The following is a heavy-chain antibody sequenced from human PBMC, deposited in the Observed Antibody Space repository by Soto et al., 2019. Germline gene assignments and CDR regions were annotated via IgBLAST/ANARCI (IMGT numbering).Heavy chain of an antibody. D-gene: IGHD3-10*01. Sequence: GGSLRLSCAASGFTFSSYSMNWVRQAPGKGLEWVSSISSSSSYIYYADSVKGRFTISRDNAKNSLYLQMNSLSAEDTAVYYCARRTNHEVRAFDIWGQGTMVTVSS. J-gene: IGHJ3*02. V-gene: IGHV3-21*01. CDR3: ARRTNHEVRAFDI. CDR1: GFTFSSYS. CDR2: ISSSSSYI.